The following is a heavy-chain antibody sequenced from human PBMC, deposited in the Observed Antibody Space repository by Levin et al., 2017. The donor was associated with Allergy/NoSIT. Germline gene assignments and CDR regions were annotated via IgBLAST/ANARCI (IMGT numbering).Heavy chain of an antibody. CDR3: ARGQGYGVPHDAFDI. CDR2: INHSGST. CDR1: GGSFSGYY. J-gene: IGHJ3*02. Sequence: SETLSLTCAVYGGSFSGYYWSWIRQPPGKGLEWIGEINHSGSTNYNPSLKSRVTISVDTSKNQFSLKLSSVTAADTAVYYCARGQGYGVPHDAFDIWGQGTMVTVSS. D-gene: IGHD4-17*01. V-gene: IGHV4-34*01.